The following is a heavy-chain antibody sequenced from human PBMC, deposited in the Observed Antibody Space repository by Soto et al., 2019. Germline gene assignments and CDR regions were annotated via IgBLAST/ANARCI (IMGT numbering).Heavy chain of an antibody. CDR2: ISGGGSRT. Sequence: GGSLRLSCAASGFTFSIYAMSWVRQAPGKGLDWVSSISGGGSRTYYADSVKGRFTISRDNSKNTLYLQMNSLRAEDTALYYCYYYDSSDYGYNLFDPWGQGTRVPVSS. J-gene: IGHJ5*02. V-gene: IGHV3-23*01. CDR3: YYYDSSDYGYNLFDP. CDR1: GFTFSIYA. D-gene: IGHD3-22*01.